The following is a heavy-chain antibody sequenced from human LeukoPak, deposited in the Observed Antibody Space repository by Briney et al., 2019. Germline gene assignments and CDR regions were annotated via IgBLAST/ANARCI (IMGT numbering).Heavy chain of an antibody. Sequence: ASVKVSCKASGYTFTSYGISWVRQAPGQGLEWMGWISAYNGNTNYAQKLQGRVTMTTDTSTSTAYMELRSLRSDDTAVYYCASTTRAGYYYGMDVWGQGTTVTVSS. J-gene: IGHJ6*02. CDR1: GYTFTSYG. V-gene: IGHV1-18*01. D-gene: IGHD4-17*01. CDR3: ASTTRAGYYYGMDV. CDR2: ISAYNGNT.